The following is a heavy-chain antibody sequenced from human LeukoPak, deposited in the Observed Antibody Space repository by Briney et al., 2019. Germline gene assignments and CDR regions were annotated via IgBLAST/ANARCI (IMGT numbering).Heavy chain of an antibody. CDR3: ARERLGAMLFFDS. V-gene: IGHV3-23*01. CDR2: TSESGGST. Sequence: PGGSLRLSCEASGFTFSSYAMGWVRQAPGKGLEWVSVTSESGGSTLYADSVKGRFTIYRDNSKNTLYLQMNSLRAEDTALYYCARERLGAMLFFDSWGQGTLVTVSS. CDR1: GFTFSSYA. J-gene: IGHJ4*02. D-gene: IGHD3-16*01.